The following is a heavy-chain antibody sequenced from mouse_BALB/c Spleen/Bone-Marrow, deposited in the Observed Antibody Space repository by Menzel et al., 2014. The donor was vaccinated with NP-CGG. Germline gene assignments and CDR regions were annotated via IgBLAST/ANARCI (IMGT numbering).Heavy chain of an antibody. CDR2: ISNGGGST. V-gene: IGHV5-12*02. CDR1: GFTFSDYY. D-gene: IGHD2-1*01. CDR3: ARHLYGNYGAMDY. J-gene: IGHJ4*01. Sequence: EVQRVESGGGLVQPGGSLKLSCATSGFTFSDYYMYWVRQTPEKRLEWVAYISNGGGSTYYPDTVKGRFTISRDNAKNTLYLQMSRLKSEDTAMDYCARHLYGNYGAMDYWGQGTSVTVSS.